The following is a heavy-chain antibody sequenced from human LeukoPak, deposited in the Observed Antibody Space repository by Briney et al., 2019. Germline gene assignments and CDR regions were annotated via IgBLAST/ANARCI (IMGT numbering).Heavy chain of an antibody. CDR2: ISWNSGSI. CDR1: GFTFDDYA. Sequence: HPGRSLRLSCAASGFTFDDYAMHWVRQAPGKGLEWVSGISWNSGSIGYADSVKGRFTISRDNAKNSVYLQMNSLRDEDTAVYYCASSHDSSGNDWGQGTLVTVSS. V-gene: IGHV3-9*01. J-gene: IGHJ4*02. CDR3: ASSHDSSGND. D-gene: IGHD3-22*01.